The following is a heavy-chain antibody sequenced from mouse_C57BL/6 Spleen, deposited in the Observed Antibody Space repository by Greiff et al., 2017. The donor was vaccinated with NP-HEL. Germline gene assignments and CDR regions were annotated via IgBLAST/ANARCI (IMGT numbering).Heavy chain of an antibody. Sequence: QVQLQQSGAELMKPGASVKLSCKATGYTFTGYWIEWVKQRPGHGLEWIGEILPGSGSTIYNQKFKGKATLTVDKSSSTAYMELRSLTSEDTAVYDCARRKHDYDCFDYWGQGTTLTVSS. J-gene: IGHJ2*01. CDR3: ARRKHDYDCFDY. D-gene: IGHD2-4*01. CDR2: ILPGSGST. V-gene: IGHV1-9*01. CDR1: GYTFTGYW.